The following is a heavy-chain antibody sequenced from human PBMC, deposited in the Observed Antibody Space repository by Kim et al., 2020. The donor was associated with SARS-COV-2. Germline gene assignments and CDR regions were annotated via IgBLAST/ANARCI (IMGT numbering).Heavy chain of an antibody. D-gene: IGHD3-10*01. J-gene: IGHJ4*02. CDR3: ARGFPEYGSGSYIDY. Sequence: SETLSLTCAVYGGSFSGYYWSWIRQPPGKGLEWIGEINHSGSTNYNPSLKSRVTISVETSKNQFSLKLSSVTAADTTVYYCARGFPEYGSGSYIDYWGQGTLVTVSS. CDR2: INHSGST. V-gene: IGHV4-34*01. CDR1: GGSFSGYY.